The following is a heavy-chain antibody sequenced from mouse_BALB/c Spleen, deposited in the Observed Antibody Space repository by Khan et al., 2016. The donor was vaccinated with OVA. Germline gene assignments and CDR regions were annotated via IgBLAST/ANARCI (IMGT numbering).Heavy chain of an antibody. J-gene: IGHJ2*01. CDR1: GYNFTNYW. D-gene: IGHD3-1*01. V-gene: IGHV1-55*01. CDR3: ARRGYWGLGYFDY. Sequence: QVQLQQPGAELVKPGTSVKLSCKASGYNFTNYWINWVKLRPGQGLEWIGYIYPGSGSTNYNEKFKNKATLTVDTSSTTAYMQLSSLASEDSALYYCARRGYWGLGYFDYWGQGTTLTVSS. CDR2: IYPGSGST.